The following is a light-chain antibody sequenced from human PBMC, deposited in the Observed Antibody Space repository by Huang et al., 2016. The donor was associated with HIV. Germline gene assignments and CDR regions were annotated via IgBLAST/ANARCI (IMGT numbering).Light chain of an antibody. CDR2: AAA. V-gene: IGKV1-39*01. CDR3: QQGYSLWT. J-gene: IGKJ1*01. Sequence: DIQMTQSPSSLSASVGHRVPSTCRASQSISDDLNWYQQKPGKAPKLLIYAAANLQNGVPSRFSGSGSETGFTLTIGGLQPEDFASYYCQQGYSLWTFGQGTKVDIK. CDR1: QSISDD.